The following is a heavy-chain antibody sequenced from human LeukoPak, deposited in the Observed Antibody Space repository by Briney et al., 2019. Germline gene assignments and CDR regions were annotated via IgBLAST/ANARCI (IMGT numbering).Heavy chain of an antibody. D-gene: IGHD2-2*01. CDR1: GYSISSGYY. CDR2: IYHSGST. Sequence: SETLSLTCTVSGYSISSGYYWGWIRQPPGKGLEWIGSIYHSGSTYYNPSLKSRVTISVDTSKNQFSLKLSSVTAADTAVYYCARDSTNRSYNWFDPWGQGTLVTVSS. CDR3: ARDSTNRSYNWFDP. V-gene: IGHV4-38-2*02. J-gene: IGHJ5*02.